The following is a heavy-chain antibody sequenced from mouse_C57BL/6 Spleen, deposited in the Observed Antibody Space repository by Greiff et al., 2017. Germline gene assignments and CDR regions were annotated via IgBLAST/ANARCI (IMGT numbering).Heavy chain of an antibody. CDR1: GYSFTGYY. Sequence: VQLKESGPELVKPGASVKISCKASGYSFTGYYMNWVKQSPEKSLEWIGEINPSTGGTTYNQKFTAKATLTVDKSSSTAYMQLKSLTSEDSAVYYCARRGYGSSNWYFDVWGTGTTVTVAS. V-gene: IGHV1-42*01. J-gene: IGHJ1*03. CDR3: ARRGYGSSNWYFDV. D-gene: IGHD1-1*01. CDR2: INPSTGGT.